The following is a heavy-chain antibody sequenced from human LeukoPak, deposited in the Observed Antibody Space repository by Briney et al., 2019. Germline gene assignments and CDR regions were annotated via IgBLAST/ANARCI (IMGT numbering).Heavy chain of an antibody. CDR1: GFTFSDYY. CDR3: ARDDGDYEAGY. Sequence: GGSLRLSCAASGFTFSDYYMSWIRQAPGKGLEWVSYISSSGTTAYYADSVKGRFAISRDNAKNPLYLQLNSLRAEDTAVYYCARDDGDYEAGYWGQGTLVTVSS. V-gene: IGHV3-11*01. D-gene: IGHD4-17*01. J-gene: IGHJ4*02. CDR2: ISSSGTTA.